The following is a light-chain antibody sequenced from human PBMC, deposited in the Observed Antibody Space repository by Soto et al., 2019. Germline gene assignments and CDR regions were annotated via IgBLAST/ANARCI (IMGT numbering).Light chain of an antibody. Sequence: EIVMTQSPVTLSVSPGERATLSCRASQSVIDNLAWYQQKPGQGPRLLISGGSTRGIGIPARFSGSGSVTEFTLTISSLQSEDFAVYCCQQYINWPPTLGQGTKVDTK. CDR3: QQYINWPPT. CDR1: QSVIDN. J-gene: IGKJ1*01. V-gene: IGKV3-15*01. CDR2: GGS.